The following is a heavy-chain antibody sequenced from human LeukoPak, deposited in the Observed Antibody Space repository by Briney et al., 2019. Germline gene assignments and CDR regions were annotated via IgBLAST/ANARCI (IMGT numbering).Heavy chain of an antibody. CDR3: ARVLAPVSSSSFGY. Sequence: GGSLRLSCAASGFTFSSYSMNWVRQAPGKGLEWVSSISSSSSYIYYAGSVKGRFTISRDNAKNSLYLQMNSLRAEDTAVYYCARVLAPVSSSSFGYWGQGTLVTVSS. CDR1: GFTFSSYS. D-gene: IGHD6-13*01. CDR2: ISSSSSYI. J-gene: IGHJ4*02. V-gene: IGHV3-21*01.